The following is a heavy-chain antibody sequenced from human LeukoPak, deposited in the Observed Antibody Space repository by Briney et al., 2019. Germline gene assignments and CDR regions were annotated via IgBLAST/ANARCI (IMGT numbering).Heavy chain of an antibody. V-gene: IGHV1-8*02. J-gene: IGHJ5*02. CDR3: ARAAPTRITIFGVVIPPGTAPFDP. D-gene: IGHD3-3*01. Sequence: VASVKVSCKASGYTFTSYGISWVRQAPGQGLEWMGWISAYNGNTGYAQKFQGRVTMTRNTSISTAYMELSSLRSEDTAVYYCARAAPTRITIFGVVIPPGTAPFDPWGQGTLVTVSS. CDR2: ISAYNGNT. CDR1: GYTFTSYG.